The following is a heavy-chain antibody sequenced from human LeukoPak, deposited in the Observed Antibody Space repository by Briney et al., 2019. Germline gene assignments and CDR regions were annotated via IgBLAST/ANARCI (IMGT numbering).Heavy chain of an antibody. J-gene: IGHJ4*02. V-gene: IGHV4-59*08. D-gene: IGHD6-6*01. CDR3: ARHKAYSSSSPFDY. Sequence: PGGSLRLSCAASGFTFSSYWMSWIRQPPGKGLEWIGYIYYTGSTNYNPSLKSRVTMFVDMSKNQFSLRLSSVTAADTAVYYCARHKAYSSSSPFDYWGQGTLVTVSS. CDR1: GFTFSSYW. CDR2: IYYTGST.